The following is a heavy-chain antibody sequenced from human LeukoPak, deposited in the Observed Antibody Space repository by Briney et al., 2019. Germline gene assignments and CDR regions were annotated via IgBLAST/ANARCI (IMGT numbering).Heavy chain of an antibody. CDR2: MNPNSGNT. Sequence: ASVKVSCKASGYTFTSYDINWVRQATGQGLEWMGWMNPNSGNTGYAQKFQGRVTMTRDTSISTAYMELSRLRSDDTAVYYCARGGASTYYDSGGFFSFWGQGAQVTVSS. D-gene: IGHD3-22*01. V-gene: IGHV1-8*01. CDR3: ARGGASTYYDSGGFFSF. J-gene: IGHJ4*02. CDR1: GYTFTSYD.